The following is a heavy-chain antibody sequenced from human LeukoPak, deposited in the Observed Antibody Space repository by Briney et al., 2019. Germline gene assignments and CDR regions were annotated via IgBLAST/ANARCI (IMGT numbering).Heavy chain of an antibody. CDR1: GYTFTGYY. CDR2: INPNSGGT. CDR3: ARGYSSGWYEYWFDP. Sequence: ASVKVSCKASGYTFTGYYMHWVRQAPGQGLEWMGWINPNSGGTNYAQKFQGRVTMTRDTSISTAYMELSRLRSDDTAVYYCARGYSSGWYEYWFDPWGQGTLVTVSS. V-gene: IGHV1-2*02. D-gene: IGHD6-19*01. J-gene: IGHJ5*02.